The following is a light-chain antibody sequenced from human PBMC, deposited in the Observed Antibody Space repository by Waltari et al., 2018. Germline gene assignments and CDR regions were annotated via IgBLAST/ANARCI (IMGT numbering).Light chain of an antibody. Sequence: TQDPAVSVAMGQTVRITCQGDSLRSYYASWYRQRPGQAPILVMYDKNNRPSGVPDLCSGSSSDNTASLTITGAQAEDEAYYYWHSRDASGVGGTFGGGTKLTVL. CDR1: SLRSYY. J-gene: IGLJ3*02. CDR3: HSRDASGVGGT. CDR2: DKN. V-gene: IGLV3-19*01.